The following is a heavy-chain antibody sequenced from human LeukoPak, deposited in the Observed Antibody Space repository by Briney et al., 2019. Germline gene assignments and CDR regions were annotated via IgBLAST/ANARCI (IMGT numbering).Heavy chain of an antibody. CDR2: INHSGST. Sequence: PSETLSLTCAVYGGSFSGYYWSWIRQPPGKGLEWIGEINHSGSTNYNPSLKSRVTISVDTSKNQFSLKLSSVTAAGTAVYYCARHALEYSSGWYELTYFDYWGQGTLVTVSS. CDR3: ARHALEYSSGWYELTYFDY. D-gene: IGHD6-19*01. V-gene: IGHV4-34*01. J-gene: IGHJ4*02. CDR1: GGSFSGYY.